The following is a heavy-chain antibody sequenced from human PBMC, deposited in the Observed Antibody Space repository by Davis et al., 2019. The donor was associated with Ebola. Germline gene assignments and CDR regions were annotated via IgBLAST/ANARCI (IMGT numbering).Heavy chain of an antibody. CDR3: AREVRPGDAFDI. Sequence: GESLKISCAASGFTVSSNYMNWVRQAPGKGLEWVSGIYSGGSTYYADSVKGRFTISRDNSKNTLYLQMNSLSDEDTAVYYCAREVRPGDAFDIWGQGTMVTVSS. J-gene: IGHJ3*02. CDR2: IYSGGST. CDR1: GFTVSSNY. V-gene: IGHV3-53*01.